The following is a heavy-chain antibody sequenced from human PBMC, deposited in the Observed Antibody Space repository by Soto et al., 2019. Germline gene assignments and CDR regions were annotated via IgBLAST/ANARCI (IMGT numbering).Heavy chain of an antibody. CDR1: GFTFDDYA. CDR2: ISWNSGSI. D-gene: IGHD3-10*01. Sequence: SLRLSCAASGFTFDDYAMHWVRQAPGKGLEWVSGISWNSGSIGYADSVKGRFTISRDNAKNSLYLQMNSLRAEDTALYYCAKDSRGRYYGSGSYYGYWGQGTLVTVSS. CDR3: AKDSRGRYYGSGSYYGY. V-gene: IGHV3-9*01. J-gene: IGHJ4*02.